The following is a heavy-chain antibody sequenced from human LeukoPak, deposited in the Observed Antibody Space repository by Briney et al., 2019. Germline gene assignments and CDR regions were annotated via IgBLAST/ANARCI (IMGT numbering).Heavy chain of an antibody. D-gene: IGHD7-27*01. CDR1: GGSISSSSYY. CDR3: ARHDWGPDY. V-gene: IGHV4-39*01. CDR2: IYYSGST. Sequence: PSETLSLTCTVSGGSISSSSYYWGWIRQPPGKGLEWIGSIYYSGSTYYNPSLKSRVTISVDTSKNQFSLKLSSVTAADTAVYYCARHDWGPDYWGQGTPVTVSS. J-gene: IGHJ4*02.